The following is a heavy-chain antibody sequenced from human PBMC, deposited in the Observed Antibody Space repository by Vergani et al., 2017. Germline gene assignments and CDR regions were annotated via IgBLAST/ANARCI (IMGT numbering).Heavy chain of an antibody. CDR1: GDSVSSNSAA. CDR3: ARDLMMGYSSSWGWFDP. D-gene: IGHD6-6*01. V-gene: IGHV6-1*01. Sequence: QVQLQQSGPGLVKPSQTLSLTCAISGDSVSSNSAAWNWIRQSPSRGLEWLGRTYYRSKWYNDYAVSVKSRITVNPDTSKNQFSLQLNSVTPEDTAVYYCARDLMMGYSSSWGWFDPWGQGTLVTVSS. J-gene: IGHJ5*02. CDR2: TYYRSKWYN.